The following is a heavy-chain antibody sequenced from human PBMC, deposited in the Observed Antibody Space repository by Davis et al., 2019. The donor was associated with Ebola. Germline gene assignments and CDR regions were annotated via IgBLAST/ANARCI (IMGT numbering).Heavy chain of an antibody. J-gene: IGHJ6*02. CDR1: GFTFSSYW. Sequence: HTGGSLRLSCAASGFTFSSYWMHWVRQAPGKGLVWVSRINSDGSSTSYADSVKGRFTISRDNAKNTLYLQMNSLRAEDTAVYYCARDRVRIAASYYYYYGIDVWGQGTTVTVSS. V-gene: IGHV3-74*01. D-gene: IGHD6-6*01. CDR3: ARDRVRIAASYYYYYGIDV. CDR2: INSDGSST.